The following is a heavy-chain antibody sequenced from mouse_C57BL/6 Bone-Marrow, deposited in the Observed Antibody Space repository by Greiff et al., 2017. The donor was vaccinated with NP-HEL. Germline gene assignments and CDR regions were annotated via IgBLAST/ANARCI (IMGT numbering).Heavy chain of an antibody. CDR3: ARGGLVRLRRRAY. CDR1: GYSFTDYY. D-gene: IGHD2-2*01. V-gene: IGHV1-76*01. CDR2: IYPGSGNT. J-gene: IGHJ3*01. Sequence: QVQLQQSGAELVRPGASVKLSCKASGYSFTDYYINWVKQRPGQGLEWIARIYPGSGNTYYNEKFKGKATLTAEKSSSTAYMQLSSLTSEDSAVYFCARGGLVRLRRRAYWGQGTLVTVSA.